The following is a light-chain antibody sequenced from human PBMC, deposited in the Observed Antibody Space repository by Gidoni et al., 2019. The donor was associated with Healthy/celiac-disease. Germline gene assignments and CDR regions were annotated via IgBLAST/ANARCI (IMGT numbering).Light chain of an antibody. J-gene: IGKJ2*01. CDR2: DAS. Sequence: EIVLTQSPATLSLSPGERATLSCRASQSVSSYLAWYQPKPGQAPRLLSYDASNRATGIPARFSGSGSGTDFTLTISSLEPEDFAVYYCQQRSNWPPYTFXXXTKLEIK. CDR3: QQRSNWPPYT. CDR1: QSVSSY. V-gene: IGKV3-11*01.